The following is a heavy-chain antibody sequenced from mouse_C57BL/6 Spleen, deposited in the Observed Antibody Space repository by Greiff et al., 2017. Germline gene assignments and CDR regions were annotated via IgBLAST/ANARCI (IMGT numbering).Heavy chain of an antibody. Sequence: DVQLQESGPELVKPGASVKISCKASGYSFTGYYMNWVKQSPEKSLEWIGEINPSTGGTTYNQKFKAKATLTVDKSSSTAYMQLKSLTSEDSAVYYCARGGGLPYFDYWGQGTTLTVSS. J-gene: IGHJ2*01. D-gene: IGHD2-4*01. V-gene: IGHV1-42*01. CDR2: INPSTGGT. CDR3: ARGGGLPYFDY. CDR1: GYSFTGYY.